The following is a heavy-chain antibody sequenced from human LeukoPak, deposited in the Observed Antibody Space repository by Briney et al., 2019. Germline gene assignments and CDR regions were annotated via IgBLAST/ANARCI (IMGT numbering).Heavy chain of an antibody. D-gene: IGHD1-26*01. J-gene: IGHJ4*02. CDR1: GFTFSTYG. CDR2: IWYDGTNR. Sequence: QPGGSLRLSCAASGFTFSTYGMHWVRQAPGKGLEWVAVIWYDGTNRYYADSVKGRFTISRDNSKNTLYLQMNSLRAEDTAVYYCARDFEPHRYELPLSHWGQGTLVTVSS. V-gene: IGHV3-33*01. CDR3: ARDFEPHRYELPLSH.